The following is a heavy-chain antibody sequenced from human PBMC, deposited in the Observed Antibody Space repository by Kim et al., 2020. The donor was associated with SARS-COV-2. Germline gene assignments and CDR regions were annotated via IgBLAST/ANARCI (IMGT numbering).Heavy chain of an antibody. Sequence: ASVKVSCKASGYTFTSYGISWVRQAPGQGLEWMGWISAYNGNTNYAQKLQGRVTMTTDTSTSTAYMELRSLRSDDTAVYYCARDIFIGDYGDYYYYGMDVWGQGTTVTVSS. V-gene: IGHV1-18*04. CDR1: GYTFTSYG. CDR2: ISAYNGNT. J-gene: IGHJ6*02. CDR3: ARDIFIGDYGDYYYYGMDV. D-gene: IGHD4-17*01.